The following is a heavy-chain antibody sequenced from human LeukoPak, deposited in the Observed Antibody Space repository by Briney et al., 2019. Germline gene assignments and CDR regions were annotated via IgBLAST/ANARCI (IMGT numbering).Heavy chain of an antibody. J-gene: IGHJ4*02. Sequence: GSLRLSCAASGFTFSSYSMNWVRQAPGKGLEWVSSISSSSSYIYYADSVKGRFTISRDNAKNSLYLQMNSLRAEDTAVYYCAREVYSSGSYDYWGQGTPVTVSS. CDR3: AREVYSSGSYDY. D-gene: IGHD3-22*01. CDR1: GFTFSSYS. V-gene: IGHV3-21*01. CDR2: ISSSSSYI.